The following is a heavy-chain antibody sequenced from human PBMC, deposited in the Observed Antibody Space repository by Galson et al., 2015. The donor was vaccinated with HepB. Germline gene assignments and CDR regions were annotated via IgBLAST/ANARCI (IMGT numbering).Heavy chain of an antibody. Sequence: SVKVSCKASGFTFTNYGFTWVRQAPGQGLEWVGWISAYNGNLNYGQRFQGRVTMTTDTSTSTAYMELRSLTSDVTAVYYCARDVRGDRGRESGYWGQGTLVIVSS. D-gene: IGHD3-16*01. V-gene: IGHV1-18*01. CDR2: ISAYNGNL. CDR3: ARDVRGDRGRESGY. J-gene: IGHJ4*02. CDR1: GFTFTNYG.